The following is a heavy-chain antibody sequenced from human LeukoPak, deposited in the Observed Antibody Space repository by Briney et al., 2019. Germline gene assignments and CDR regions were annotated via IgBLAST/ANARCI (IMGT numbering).Heavy chain of an antibody. J-gene: IGHJ4*02. CDR1: GGSISRSNW. CDR2: IYHSGST. Sequence: SGTLSLTCAVSGGSISRSNWWSWVRQPPGKGLEWIGEIYHSGSTNYNPSLKSRVTISVDKSKNQFSLKLSSVTAADTAVYYCARRPVIAAAGYNFDYWGQGTLVTVSS. CDR3: ARRPVIAAAGYNFDY. V-gene: IGHV4-4*02. D-gene: IGHD6-13*01.